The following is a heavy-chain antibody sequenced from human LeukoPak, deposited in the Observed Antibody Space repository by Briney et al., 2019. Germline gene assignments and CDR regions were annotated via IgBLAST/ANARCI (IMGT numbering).Heavy chain of an antibody. CDR1: SGSIGSSSNY. J-gene: IGHJ5*02. Sequence: SETLSLTCTVSSGSIGSSSNYWGWIRQAPGKGLEWIGNVYCSGSTFYNPSLKRLATISVDTSKNLFSQKLRSGAAGDPAIYFCARASFNVVFGNWFVTWGQGNLVTVSS. V-gene: IGHV4-39*01. CDR2: VYCSGST. D-gene: IGHD2-8*01. CDR3: ARASFNVVFGNWFVT.